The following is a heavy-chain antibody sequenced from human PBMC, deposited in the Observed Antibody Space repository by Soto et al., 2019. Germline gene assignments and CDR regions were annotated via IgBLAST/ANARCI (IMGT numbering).Heavy chain of an antibody. CDR2: ISDDGSRK. V-gene: IGHV3-30-3*01. J-gene: IGHJ4*02. Sequence: GGSLRLSCAASGLTFKDYAFHCVSQRPGKGREWVAVISDDGSRKYYADSVKGRFTISRDNSKNTLYVHMHSLRPEDTAMYYCATTENCRSVDCYRAFDHSGQGPLVTVSS. D-gene: IGHD2-2*01. CDR3: ATTENCRSVDCYRAFDH. CDR1: GLTFKDYA.